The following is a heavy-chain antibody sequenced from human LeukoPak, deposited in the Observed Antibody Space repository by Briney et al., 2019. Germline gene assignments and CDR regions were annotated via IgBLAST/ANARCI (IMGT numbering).Heavy chain of an antibody. CDR2: IYSGGST. CDR3: ASGKFYLPGAFDI. D-gene: IGHD1-14*01. Sequence: PGGSLRLSCAASGFNVSSNYMSWVRQAPGKGLAWVSVIYSGGSTYYADSVKGRFTISRDNSKNTLYLQMNSLRAEDTSVYYCASGKFYLPGAFDIWGQGTMVTVSS. CDR1: GFNVSSNY. J-gene: IGHJ3*02. V-gene: IGHV3-53*01.